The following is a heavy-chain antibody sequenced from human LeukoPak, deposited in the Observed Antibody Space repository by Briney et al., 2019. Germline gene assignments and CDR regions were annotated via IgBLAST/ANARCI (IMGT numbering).Heavy chain of an antibody. CDR3: ARDLRGGSNYYYFYMDV. Sequence: GGSLRLSCAASGFTFSSNWMTWVRQAPGKGLEWVANIKQDGSEKYYVDSVKGRFTISRDNAKNSLYLQMNSLRAEDTAVYYCARDLRGGSNYYYFYMDVWGKGTTVTVFS. D-gene: IGHD1-26*01. CDR1: GFTFSSNW. CDR2: IKQDGSEK. V-gene: IGHV3-7*01. J-gene: IGHJ6*03.